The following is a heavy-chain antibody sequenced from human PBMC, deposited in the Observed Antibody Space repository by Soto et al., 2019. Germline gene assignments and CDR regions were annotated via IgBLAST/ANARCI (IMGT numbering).Heavy chain of an antibody. CDR2: ISAHNGDT. J-gene: IGHJ4*02. CDR3: ARDWSRYYDSSGLMWFY. V-gene: IGHV1-18*01. Sequence: ASVKVSCKASGYTFTSYGISWVRQAPGQGLEWVGWISAHNGDTRYAQNLQGRITMTTDTFTNTAYMELTSLTSDDTAVYYCARDWSRYYDSSGLMWFYWGQGTLVTVS. CDR1: GYTFTSYG. D-gene: IGHD3-22*01.